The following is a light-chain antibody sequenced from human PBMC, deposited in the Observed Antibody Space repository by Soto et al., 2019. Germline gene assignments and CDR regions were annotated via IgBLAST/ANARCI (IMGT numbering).Light chain of an antibody. CDR2: KVS. J-gene: IGKJ1*01. CDR3: MQGTHWPRT. V-gene: IGKV2-30*01. CDR1: QSLVYIDGNTY. Sequence: DVVMTQSPLSLPVTLGQPASISCRSSQSLVYIDGNTYLNWFQQRPGQSPRRLIYKVSNRDSGVPDRLSGSGSGTDFTLKISRVEAEDVGVYYCMQGTHWPRTFGQGTKVEIK.